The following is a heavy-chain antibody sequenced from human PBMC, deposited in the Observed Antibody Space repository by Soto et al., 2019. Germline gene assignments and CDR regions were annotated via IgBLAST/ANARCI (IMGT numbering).Heavy chain of an antibody. Sequence: GGSLRLSCAASGFTFSSYAMSWVRQAPGKGLEWVSAISGSGGSTYYADSVKGRFTISRDNSKNTLYLQMNSLRAEDTAVYYWGKGGLPVPPYYMDFWGKGTTVTVSS. D-gene: IGHD5-12*01. J-gene: IGHJ6*03. CDR2: ISGSGGST. CDR3: GKGGLPVPPYYMDF. V-gene: IGHV3-23*01. CDR1: GFTFSSYA.